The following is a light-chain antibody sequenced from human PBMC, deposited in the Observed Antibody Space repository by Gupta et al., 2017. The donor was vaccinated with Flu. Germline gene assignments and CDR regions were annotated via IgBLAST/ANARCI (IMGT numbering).Light chain of an antibody. CDR1: TSGIGGYEY. Sequence: IAITSTETTSGIGGYEYVYWSPPPPGHAPNLMFYGVSSRTAGISDRFSGSKSGNTASMTITGLQAEDEAFYYCTSYTNTNNVGVFGGGTKLTVL. CDR2: GVS. V-gene: IGLV2-14*03. CDR3: TSYTNTNNVGV. J-gene: IGLJ3*02.